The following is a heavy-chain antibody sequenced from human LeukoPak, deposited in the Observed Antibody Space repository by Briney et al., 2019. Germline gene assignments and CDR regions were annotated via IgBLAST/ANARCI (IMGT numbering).Heavy chain of an antibody. D-gene: IGHD3-3*01. J-gene: IGHJ6*03. CDR1: GYTFTSYY. CDR3: ARETPITIFGALYYYYYMDV. CDR2: IDPSGGST. V-gene: IGHV1-46*01. Sequence: VASVKVSCKASGYTFTSYYMHWVRQAPGQGLEWMGIIDPSGGSTSYAQKFQGRVTMTRDMSTSTVYMELSSLRSEDTAVYYCARETPITIFGALYYYYYMDVWGKGTTVTVSS.